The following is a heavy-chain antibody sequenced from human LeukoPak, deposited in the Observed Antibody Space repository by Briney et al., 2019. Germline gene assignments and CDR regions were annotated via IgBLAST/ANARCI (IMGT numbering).Heavy chain of an antibody. CDR1: GFTFNNYW. J-gene: IGHJ4*02. CDR2: IKQDGSEK. V-gene: IGHV3-7*01. D-gene: IGHD3-10*01. CDR3: VKVAKYYYGSETYYFFEH. Sequence: PGQSLRLSCAASGFTFNNYWMSWVRQAPGKGLEWVANIKQDGSEKYYVDSVKGRFTISRDNAKNSLDLQMNSLRVEDTGIYYCVKVAKYYYGSETYYFFEHWGQGTPVTASS.